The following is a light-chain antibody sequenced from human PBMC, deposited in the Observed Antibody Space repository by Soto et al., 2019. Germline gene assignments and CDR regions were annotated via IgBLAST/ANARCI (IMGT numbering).Light chain of an antibody. CDR1: GSNIRAGFD. CDR2: GNN. CDR3: QSHDSGLSGSKV. J-gene: IGLJ2*01. Sequence: QSVLTQPPSVSGAPGQRVTISCTGSGSNIRAGFDVHWYQLLPGTAPKLLIYGNNNRPAGVPDRLSGSKSVTSASLAITGLLAEDEADYYCQSHDSGLSGSKVFGGGTKVTVL. V-gene: IGLV1-40*01.